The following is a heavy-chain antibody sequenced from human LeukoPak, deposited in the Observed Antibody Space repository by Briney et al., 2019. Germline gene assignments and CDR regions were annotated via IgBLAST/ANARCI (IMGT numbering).Heavy chain of an antibody. J-gene: IGHJ4*02. D-gene: IGHD4-17*01. CDR1: GFTFSSYE. Sequence: AGSLRLSCAASGFTFSSYEMNWVRQAPGKGLEWVSYISSSGSTIYYADSVKGRFTISRDNAKNSLYLQMNSLRAEDTAVYYCARFGGEYGDVRRGDYWGQGTLVTVSS. CDR3: ARFGGEYGDVRRGDY. CDR2: ISSSGSTI. V-gene: IGHV3-48*03.